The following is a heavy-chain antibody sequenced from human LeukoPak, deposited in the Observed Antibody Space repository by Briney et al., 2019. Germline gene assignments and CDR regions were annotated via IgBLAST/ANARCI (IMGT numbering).Heavy chain of an antibody. CDR2: ISYDGSNK. CDR3: AKAANYYDSSGYSFDY. J-gene: IGHJ4*02. V-gene: IGHV3-30*18. CDR1: GFTFSSYG. Sequence: GGSLRLSCAASGFTFSSYGMHWVRQAPGKGLEWVAVISYDGSNKYYADSVKGRFTISRDNSKNTLYLQMNSLRAEDTAVYYCAKAANYYDSSGYSFDYWGQGTLVTVSS. D-gene: IGHD3-22*01.